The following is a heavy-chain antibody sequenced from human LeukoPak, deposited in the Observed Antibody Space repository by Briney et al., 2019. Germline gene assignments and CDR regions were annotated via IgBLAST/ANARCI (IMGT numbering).Heavy chain of an antibody. Sequence: KPSETLSLTCTVSGYSVSSGYYWGWVRQPPGKGLEWIGSIYHSGSTYYHPSLKSRVTISVDTSKNQFSLKLSSVTAADTAVYYCARSSEGRYYYDSSGYSYYYYYMDVWGKGTTVTISS. D-gene: IGHD3-22*01. CDR2: IYHSGST. CDR3: ARSSEGRYYYDSSGYSYYYYYMDV. CDR1: GYSVSSGYY. V-gene: IGHV4-38-2*02. J-gene: IGHJ6*03.